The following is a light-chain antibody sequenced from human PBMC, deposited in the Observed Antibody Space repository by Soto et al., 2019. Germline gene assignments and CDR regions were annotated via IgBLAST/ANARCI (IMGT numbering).Light chain of an antibody. Sequence: DIQMTQSPSTLSASVGDRVTITCRASQNINNWLAWYQQKPGKAPKVLIYDASSLETGVPSRFSGSGSGTDFTFTISSLQPEDIATYYCQQYDNLLLAFGQGTRLDIK. CDR3: QQYDNLLLA. J-gene: IGKJ5*01. CDR1: QNINNW. CDR2: DAS. V-gene: IGKV1-33*01.